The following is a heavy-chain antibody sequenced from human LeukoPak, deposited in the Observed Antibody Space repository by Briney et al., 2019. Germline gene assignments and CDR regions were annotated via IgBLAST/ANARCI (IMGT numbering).Heavy chain of an antibody. V-gene: IGHV4-61*01. D-gene: IGHD3-3*01. J-gene: IGHJ5*02. CDR1: GGSVSSGSYY. CDR3: ARERYYDFWSGYQGWFDP. CDR2: IYYSGST. Sequence: SETLSLTCTVSGGSVSSGSYYWSWIRQPPGKGLEWIGYIYYSGSTNYNPSLKSRVTISVDTSKNQFSLKLNSVTAADTAVYYCARERYYDFWSGYQGWFDPWGQGTLVTVSS.